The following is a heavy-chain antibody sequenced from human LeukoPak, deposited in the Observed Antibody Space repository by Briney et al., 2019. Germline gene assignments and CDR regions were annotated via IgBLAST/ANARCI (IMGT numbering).Heavy chain of an antibody. J-gene: IGHJ4*02. Sequence: SETLSLTCTVSGGSISSSSYYWGWIRQPPGKGLEWIGTIYYSGSTYYNPSLKSRVTISVDTSKNQFSLNLRSVTAADTAVFYCASYYYYDSRGHSFDSWGPGNLVTVSS. CDR1: GGSISSSSYY. D-gene: IGHD3-22*01. CDR2: IYYSGST. V-gene: IGHV4-39*01. CDR3: ASYYYYDSRGHSFDS.